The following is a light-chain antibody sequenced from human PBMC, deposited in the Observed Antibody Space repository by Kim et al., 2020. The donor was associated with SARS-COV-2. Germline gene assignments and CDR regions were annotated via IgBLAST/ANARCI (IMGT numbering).Light chain of an antibody. J-gene: IGLJ2*01. CDR1: SLRSYY. CDR2: GRN. V-gene: IGLV3-19*01. Sequence: SSELTQDPAVPVALGQTVRITCQGDSLRSYYATWYQQRPRQALVLVIYGRNNRPPGIPDRFSGSTAGNTASLTISGAQAEDEADFYCQSRDTGGNILFGGGTKLTVL. CDR3: QSRDTGGNIL.